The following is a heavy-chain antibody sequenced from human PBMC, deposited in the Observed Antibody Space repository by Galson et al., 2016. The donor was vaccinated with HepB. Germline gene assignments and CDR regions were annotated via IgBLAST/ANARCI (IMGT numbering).Heavy chain of an antibody. J-gene: IGHJ4*02. CDR2: TYYGSQWHY. V-gene: IGHV6-1*01. CDR1: GDSVSSDTTA. CDR3: ARGKFASGFDH. D-gene: IGHD1-1*01. Sequence: CAISGDSVSSDTTARNWIRQSPSRGLEWLGRTYYGSQWHYDYAVSLRSRITVNPDTSTNHFSLQLNSVTPEDTAVYYCARGKFASGFDHWGQGTLVTVSS.